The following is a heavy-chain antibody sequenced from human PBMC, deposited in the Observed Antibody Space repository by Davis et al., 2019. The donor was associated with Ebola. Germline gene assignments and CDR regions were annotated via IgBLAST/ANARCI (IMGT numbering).Heavy chain of an antibody. CDR2: IIPIFGTA. CDR3: ARDILTAHIPLSYYYGMDV. D-gene: IGHD3-9*01. V-gene: IGHV1-69*06. CDR1: GGTFSSYA. Sequence: AASVKVSCKASGGTFSSYAISWVRQAPGQGLEWMGGIIPIFGTANYAQKFQGRVTITADKSTSTAYMELRSLRSDDTAVYYCARDILTAHIPLSYYYGMDVWGQGTTVTVSS. J-gene: IGHJ6*02.